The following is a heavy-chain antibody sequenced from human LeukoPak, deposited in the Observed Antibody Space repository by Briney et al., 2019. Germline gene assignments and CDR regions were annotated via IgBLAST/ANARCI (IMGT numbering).Heavy chain of an antibody. D-gene: IGHD3-10*01. CDR1: GFTFSSTW. V-gene: IGHV3-74*01. CDR2: IKSDGTT. CDR3: ARDWYYSIDY. J-gene: IGHJ4*02. Sequence: GGSLRLSCAASGFTFSSTWMHWVRQAPGKGLEWVSRIKSDGTTNYADSVKGRFTISRDNAKNTLYLQMNSLRVEDTAVYYCARDWYYSIDYWGQGTLVTVSS.